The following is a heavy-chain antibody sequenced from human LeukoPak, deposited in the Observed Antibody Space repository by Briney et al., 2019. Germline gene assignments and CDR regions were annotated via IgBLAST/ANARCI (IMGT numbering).Heavy chain of an antibody. CDR2: ISAYNGNT. CDR1: GYTFTSYG. Sequence: ASVKVSCKASGYTFTSYGISWVRQAPGQGLEWMGWISAYNGNTNYAQKLQGRVTMTTDTSTSTAYMELRSLRSDDTAVYYCAREAEPYYYDSSGYYGYWGQGTLVTVSS. D-gene: IGHD3-22*01. CDR3: AREAEPYYYDSSGYYGY. V-gene: IGHV1-18*01. J-gene: IGHJ4*02.